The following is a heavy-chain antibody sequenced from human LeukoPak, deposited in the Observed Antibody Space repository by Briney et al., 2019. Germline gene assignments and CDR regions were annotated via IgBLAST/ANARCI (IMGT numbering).Heavy chain of an antibody. V-gene: IGHV3-21*01. CDR2: ISSSSSYI. Sequence: PGGSLRLSCAASGFTFSSYSMNWVRQAPGKGLESVSSISSSSSYIYYADSVKGRFTISRDNAKNSLYLQMNSLRAEDTAVYYCARDPLDGYNYFDYWGQGTLVTVSS. D-gene: IGHD5-24*01. CDR1: GFTFSSYS. CDR3: ARDPLDGYNYFDY. J-gene: IGHJ4*02.